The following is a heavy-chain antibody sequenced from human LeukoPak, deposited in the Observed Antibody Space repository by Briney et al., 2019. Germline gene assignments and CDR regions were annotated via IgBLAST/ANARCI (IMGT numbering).Heavy chain of an antibody. CDR2: INPSGGST. Sequence: ASVKVSCKASGYTFTSYYTHWVRQAPGQGLEWMGIINPSGGSTSYAQKFQGRVTMTRDMSTSTVYMELSSLRSEDTAVYYCARARFGVVTLSSNWFDPWGQGTLVTVSS. J-gene: IGHJ5*02. D-gene: IGHD3-3*01. V-gene: IGHV1-46*01. CDR1: GYTFTSYY. CDR3: ARARFGVVTLSSNWFDP.